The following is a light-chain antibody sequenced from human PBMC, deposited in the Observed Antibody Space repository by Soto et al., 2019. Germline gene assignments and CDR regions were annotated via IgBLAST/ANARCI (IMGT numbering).Light chain of an antibody. J-gene: IGKJ1*01. V-gene: IGKV1-5*01. CDR2: GAS. CDR1: QSIRHY. Sequence: DIQMTQSPPTLSASVGDRVTITCRASQSIRHYLAWYQQMPGKAPKLLIYGASTLQSGVPSRFSGSGSGTEFTLTFSSLQLDDFGTYFCKPHNSYPQPFGQGTKVDIK. CDR3: KPHNSYPQP.